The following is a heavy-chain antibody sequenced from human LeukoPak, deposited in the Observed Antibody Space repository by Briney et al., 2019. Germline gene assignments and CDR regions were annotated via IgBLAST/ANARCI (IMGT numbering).Heavy chain of an antibody. CDR1: GFTFSSYG. J-gene: IGHJ4*02. V-gene: IGHV3-30*02. Sequence: GGSLRLSCAASGFTFSSYGMHWVRQAPCKGLEWVAFIRYDGSNKYYADSVKGRFTISRDNSKNTLYLQMNSLRAEDTAVYYCAKGSPPFGVVMAFDYWGQGTLVTVSS. CDR2: IRYDGSNK. D-gene: IGHD3-3*01. CDR3: AKGSPPFGVVMAFDY.